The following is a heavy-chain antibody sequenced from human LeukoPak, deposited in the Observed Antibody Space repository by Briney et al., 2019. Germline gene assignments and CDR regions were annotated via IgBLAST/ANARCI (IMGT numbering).Heavy chain of an antibody. CDR1: GFTFSSYS. J-gene: IGHJ4*02. D-gene: IGHD6-13*01. Sequence: GGSLRLSCAASGFTFSSYSMNWVRQAPGKGLEWVSSISSSSSYIYYADSVKGRFTISRDNAKNSLYLQMNSLRAEDTAVYYCARDPRSSKIAAEGPPFDYWGQGTLVTVSS. CDR2: ISSSSSYI. CDR3: ARDPRSSKIAAEGPPFDY. V-gene: IGHV3-21*01.